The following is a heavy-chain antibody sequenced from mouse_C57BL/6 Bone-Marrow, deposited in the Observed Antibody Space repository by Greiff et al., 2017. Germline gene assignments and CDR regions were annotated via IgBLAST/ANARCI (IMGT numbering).Heavy chain of an antibody. D-gene: IGHD1-1*01. Sequence: QVHVKQSGAELVRPGTSVKLSCKASGYTFTSYWMHWVKQRPGQGLEWIGVIDPSDSYTNYNQKFKGKATLTVDTSSSTAYMQLSSLTSEDSAVYYCARWGYYGSSYGFAYWGQGTLVTVSA. J-gene: IGHJ3*01. CDR3: ARWGYYGSSYGFAY. CDR2: IDPSDSYT. V-gene: IGHV1-59*01. CDR1: GYTFTSYW.